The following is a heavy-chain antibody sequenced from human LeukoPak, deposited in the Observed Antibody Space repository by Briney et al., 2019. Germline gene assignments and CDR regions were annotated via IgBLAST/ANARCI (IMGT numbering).Heavy chain of an antibody. CDR3: ARVRNGYSYDAFDI. CDR2: IVGSSST. Sequence: KPGGSLRLACAASGFTFSNFAMTWVRQAPGKGLEWVSSIVGSSSTYYADSLKGRFTISRDNAKNSLYLQMNSLRAEDTALYYWARVRNGYSYDAFDIWGQGTMVTVSS. CDR1: GFTFSNFA. V-gene: IGHV3-21*04. D-gene: IGHD5-24*01. J-gene: IGHJ3*02.